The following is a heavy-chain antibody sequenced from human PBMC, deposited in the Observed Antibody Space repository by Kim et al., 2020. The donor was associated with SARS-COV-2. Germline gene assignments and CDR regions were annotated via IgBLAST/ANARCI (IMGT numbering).Heavy chain of an antibody. CDR3: AMPLRVSGGYYFDC. Sequence: GGSLRLSCAASGFTFTTFNNYAMTWVRQAPGKGLEWVSTVSGSGGSTYYADSVKGRFTISRDNSKNTLYLQVNSLRAEDTAVYYRAMPLRVSGGYYFDCWGQGTLVSVSS. D-gene: IGHD3-10*01. J-gene: IGHJ4*02. CDR2: VSGSGGST. CDR1: GFTFTTFNNYA. V-gene: IGHV3-23*01.